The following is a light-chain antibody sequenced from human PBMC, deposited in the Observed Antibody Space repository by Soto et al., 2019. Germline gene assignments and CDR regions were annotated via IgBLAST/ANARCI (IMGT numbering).Light chain of an antibody. Sequence: QSALTQPASVSGSPGQSITISCTGTSSDVGGYTSVSWYQQHPGKAPKLMIYDVSNRPSGVSDRFSGSKSGNTASLTISGLQVEDEADYYCNSYTTSSTRVFGTGTKLTVL. CDR3: NSYTTSSTRV. CDR1: SSDVGGYTS. CDR2: DVS. V-gene: IGLV2-14*03. J-gene: IGLJ1*01.